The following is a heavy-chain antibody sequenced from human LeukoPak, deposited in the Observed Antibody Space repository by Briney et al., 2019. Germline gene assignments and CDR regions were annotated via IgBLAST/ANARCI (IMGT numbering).Heavy chain of an antibody. J-gene: IGHJ4*02. CDR2: IYPGDSDT. V-gene: IGHV5-51*01. D-gene: IGHD3-9*01. Sequence: GESLKISCQGSGSSFTSYWIGWVRQMPGKGLEWMGIIYPGDSDTRYSPSFQGQVTISADKSISTAYLQWSSLKASDTAMYYCARWDYDILTGYWQGYFDYWGQGTLVTVSS. CDR3: ARWDYDILTGYWQGYFDY. CDR1: GSSFTSYW.